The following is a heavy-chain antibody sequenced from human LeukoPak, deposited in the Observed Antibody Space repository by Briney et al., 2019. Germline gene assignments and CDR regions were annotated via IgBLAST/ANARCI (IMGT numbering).Heavy chain of an antibody. D-gene: IGHD5-24*01. CDR3: ARHRGDGYNQRMYWYFDL. CDR1: GGSISSYY. J-gene: IGHJ2*01. Sequence: SETLSLTCTVSGGSISSYYWSWIRQPPGKGLEWIGYIYYSGSTNYNPSLKSRGTISVDTSKSQFSLKLSSVTAADTAVYYCARHRGDGYNQRMYWYFDLWGRGILVTVSS. CDR2: IYYSGST. V-gene: IGHV4-59*08.